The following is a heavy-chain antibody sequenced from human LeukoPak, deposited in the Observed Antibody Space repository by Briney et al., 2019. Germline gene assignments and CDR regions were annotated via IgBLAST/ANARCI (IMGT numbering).Heavy chain of an antibody. CDR2: IDWNSDTI. V-gene: IGHV3-9*01. Sequence: PGRSLRLSCAASGFTFDDYAMHWVRQAPGKGLEWVSGIDWNSDTIGYADSVKGRFTISRDNAKNSLYLQMNSLRAEDTALYYCAKSEAPTGGRFDPWGQGTLVTVS. D-gene: IGHD1-1*01. CDR3: AKSEAPTGGRFDP. CDR1: GFTFDDYA. J-gene: IGHJ5*02.